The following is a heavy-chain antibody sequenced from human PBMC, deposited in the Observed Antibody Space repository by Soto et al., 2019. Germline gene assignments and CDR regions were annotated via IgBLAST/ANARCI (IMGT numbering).Heavy chain of an antibody. Sequence: QVQLQQWGAGLLKPSETLSLTCAVYGGSFSGYYWSWIRQPPGKGLEWIGEINHSGSTNYNPSLKSRVTISVDTPKNQFSLKLSSVTAADTAVYYCARGEGSSTSCCSTSPDYWGQGTLVTVSS. D-gene: IGHD2-2*01. J-gene: IGHJ4*02. CDR2: INHSGST. CDR1: GGSFSGYY. CDR3: ARGEGSSTSCCSTSPDY. V-gene: IGHV4-34*01.